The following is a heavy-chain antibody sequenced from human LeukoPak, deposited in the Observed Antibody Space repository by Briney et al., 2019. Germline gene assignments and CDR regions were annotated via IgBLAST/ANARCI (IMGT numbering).Heavy chain of an antibody. J-gene: IGHJ5*02. Sequence: SETLSLTCAVYGGSFSGYYWSWIRQPPGKGLEWIGEINHSGSTNYNPSLKSRVTISVDTSKNQFSLKLSSVTAADTAVYYCARRYGYGSWFDPWGQGTLVTVSS. D-gene: IGHD5-18*01. V-gene: IGHV4-34*01. CDR1: GGSFSGYY. CDR3: ARRYGYGSWFDP. CDR2: INHSGST.